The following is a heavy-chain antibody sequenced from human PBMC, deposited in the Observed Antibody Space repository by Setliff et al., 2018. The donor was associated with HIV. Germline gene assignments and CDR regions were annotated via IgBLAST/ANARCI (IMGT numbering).Heavy chain of an antibody. CDR1: GGSFNNYH. D-gene: IGHD3-10*01. Sequence: LSLTCTVSGGSFNNYHWSWIRQPAGQGLEWIGRIYDSGATNYKPSLKSRVTMSIDKSNNQFSLYLTSVTAADTAIYYCARDRHYYGSGSYGPWGQGILVTVSS. V-gene: IGHV4-4*07. J-gene: IGHJ5*02. CDR3: ARDRHYYGSGSYGP. CDR2: IYDSGAT.